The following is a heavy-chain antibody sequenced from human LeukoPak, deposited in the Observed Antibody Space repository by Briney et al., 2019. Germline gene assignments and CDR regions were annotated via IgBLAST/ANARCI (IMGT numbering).Heavy chain of an antibody. CDR1: GYGFTTDY. D-gene: IGHD3-22*01. CDR2: IYPDDSET. CDR3: ARRRDSSGYYFGDRSYYFDY. Sequence: GESLKISCKASGYGFTTDYIGWVRQMPGKGLEWMGIIYPDDSETNYSPSFQGQVSMSVDKSITTAYLQWSSLKASDTAMYYCARRRDSSGYYFGDRSYYFDYWGQGTLVTVSS. J-gene: IGHJ4*02. V-gene: IGHV5-51*01.